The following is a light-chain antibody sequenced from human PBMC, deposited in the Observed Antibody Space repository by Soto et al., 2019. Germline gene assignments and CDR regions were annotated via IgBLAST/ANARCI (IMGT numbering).Light chain of an antibody. V-gene: IGKV1-5*03. CDR3: QQYDSYPRT. CDR1: QDISTW. Sequence: DIQMSQSPSALSASVGDRVSITCRASQDISTWLAWYQQKPGKAPKFLIYQASILESGVPSRFSGSGSGTEFTLTISSLQPDDFATYYCQQYDSYPRTFGHGTKVEIK. CDR2: QAS. J-gene: IGKJ1*01.